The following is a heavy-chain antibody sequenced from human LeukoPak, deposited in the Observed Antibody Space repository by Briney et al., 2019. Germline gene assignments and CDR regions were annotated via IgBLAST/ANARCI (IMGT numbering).Heavy chain of an antibody. CDR2: IYSGGST. CDR3: ATRGGSLEWLPTDI. J-gene: IGHJ3*02. D-gene: IGHD3-3*01. V-gene: IGHV3-66*01. Sequence: GGSLRLSCAASGFTVSSNYMSWVRQAPGKGLEWVSVIYSGGSTYYADSVKGRFTISRDNPKNTLYLQMNSLRAEDTAVYYCATRGGSLEWLPTDIWGQGTMVTVSS. CDR1: GFTVSSNY.